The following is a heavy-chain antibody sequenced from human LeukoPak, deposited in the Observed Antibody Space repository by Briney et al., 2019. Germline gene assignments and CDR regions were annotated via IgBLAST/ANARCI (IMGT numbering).Heavy chain of an antibody. D-gene: IGHD3-10*01. Sequence: GGSLRLSCAASGFTFSSYAMIWVRQAPGKGLEWVSSVSGSGAYTYYADSVKGRFTISRDNAKNSLYLQMNSLRAEDTALYYCARGGWFGELLFDYWGQGTLVTVSS. CDR1: GFTFSSYA. CDR3: ARGGWFGELLFDY. CDR2: VSGSGAYT. J-gene: IGHJ4*02. V-gene: IGHV3-23*01.